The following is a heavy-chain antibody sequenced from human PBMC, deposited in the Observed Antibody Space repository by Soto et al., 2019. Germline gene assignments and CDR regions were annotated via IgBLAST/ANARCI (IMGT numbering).Heavy chain of an antibody. J-gene: IGHJ4*02. Sequence: SETLSLTCTVSGGSISSSRYYWGWIRQPPGKGLEWIGSIYYSGSTYYNPSLKSRVTISVDTSKNQFSLKLSSVTAADTAVYYCARVTLRYFDWLSRYFDYWGQGTLVTVPS. CDR1: GGSISSSRYY. CDR2: IYYSGST. D-gene: IGHD3-9*01. V-gene: IGHV4-39*01. CDR3: ARVTLRYFDWLSRYFDY.